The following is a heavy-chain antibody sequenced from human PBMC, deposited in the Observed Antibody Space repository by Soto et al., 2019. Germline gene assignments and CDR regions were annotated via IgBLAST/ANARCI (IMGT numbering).Heavy chain of an antibody. CDR2: ISYDGTNK. CDR1: GFTINSYG. D-gene: IGHD5-18*01. CDR3: AIFIVIQPEATFP. J-gene: IGHJ5*02. V-gene: IGHV3-30*03. Sequence: VQLVESGGGVVQPGRSLRLSCAASGFTINSYGMHWVRQSPGKGLEWVAVISYDGTNKDYVDSVKGRFTISRDISKNTVYLQMNSLSPEDTAVYYCAIFIVIQPEATFPGGQGTLFTVSS.